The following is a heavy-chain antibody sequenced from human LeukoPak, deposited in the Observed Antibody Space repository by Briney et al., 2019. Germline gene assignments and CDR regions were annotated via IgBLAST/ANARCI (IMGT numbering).Heavy chain of an antibody. CDR1: GNIFSDHY. J-gene: IGHJ5*02. V-gene: IGHV1-8*03. D-gene: IGHD2-2*01. CDR2: MNPNSGNT. Sequence: ASVKVSCKASGNIFSDHYMVWVRQAPGQGLEWMGWMNPNSGNTGYAQKFQGRVTITRNTSISTAYMELSSLRSEDTAVYYCARDMDSTGGWFDPWGQGTLVTVSS. CDR3: ARDMDSTGGWFDP.